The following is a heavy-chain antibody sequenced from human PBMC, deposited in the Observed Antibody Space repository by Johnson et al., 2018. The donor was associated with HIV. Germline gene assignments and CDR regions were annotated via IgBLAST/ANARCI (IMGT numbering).Heavy chain of an antibody. V-gene: IGHV3-7*01. CDR3: AKEWVAFDI. CDR2: IKQDGSEK. D-gene: IGHD1-26*01. Sequence: VQLVESGGGLVQPGGSLRLSCAASGFTFNNYWMSWVRQAPGKGLEWVANIKQDGSEKHYVDSVKGRFTISRDNAKNSLYLQMNSLRAEDTATYYCAKEWVAFDIWGQGTMVTVAA. CDR1: GFTFNNYW. J-gene: IGHJ3*02.